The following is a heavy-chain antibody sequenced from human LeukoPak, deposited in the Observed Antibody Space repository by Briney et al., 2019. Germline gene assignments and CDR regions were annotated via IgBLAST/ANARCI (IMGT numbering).Heavy chain of an antibody. V-gene: IGHV4-59*01. CDR2: IYYSGSA. Sequence: SETLSLTCTVSGGSISSYYWSWIRQPPGKGLEWIGYIYYSGSATYNPSLTNRVTISVDTSKNQFSLKLSSVAAADTAVYCCARDVGDGMDVWGKGATVTVSS. CDR1: GGSISSYY. CDR3: ARDVGDGMDV. D-gene: IGHD1-26*01. J-gene: IGHJ6*04.